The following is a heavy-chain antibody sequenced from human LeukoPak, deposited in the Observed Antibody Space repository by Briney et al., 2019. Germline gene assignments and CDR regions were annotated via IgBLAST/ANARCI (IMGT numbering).Heavy chain of an antibody. CDR1: GYTFTSYD. CDR2: MNPNSGNT. D-gene: IGHD3-3*01. J-gene: IGHJ4*02. V-gene: IGHV1-8*03. Sequence: ASVKVSCKASGYTFTSYDINWVRQATGQGLEWMGWMNPNSGNTGYAQKFQGRVTITRNTSISTAYMELSSLRSEDTAVYYCARVYYDFWSGYYTMFDYWGQGTLVTVSS. CDR3: ARVYYDFWSGYYTMFDY.